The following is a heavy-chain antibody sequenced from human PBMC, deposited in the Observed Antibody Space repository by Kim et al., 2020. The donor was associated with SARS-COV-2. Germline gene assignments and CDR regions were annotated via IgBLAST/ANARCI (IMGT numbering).Heavy chain of an antibody. J-gene: IGHJ6*01. CDR1: GFTFWGYT. CDR2: FYGGADAT. D-gene: IGHD1-26*01. V-gene: IGHV3-23*03. Sequence: GGSLRLPCAASGFTFWGYTMNWVRQAPGKGLEWVSLFYGGADATRYADSVEGRFTISRDNSKSTLYLQMTTLRVEDTAVYYCVKGTGFILPSDSTYNLDV. CDR3: VKGTGFILPSDSTYNLDV.